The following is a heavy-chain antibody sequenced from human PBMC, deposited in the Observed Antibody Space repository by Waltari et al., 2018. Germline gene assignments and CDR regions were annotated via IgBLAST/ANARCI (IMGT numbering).Heavy chain of an antibody. CDR1: GYSISSGYY. D-gene: IGHD6-25*01. Sequence: QVQLQESGPGLVKPSETLSLTCAVSGYSISSGYYWSWIRQPPGEGLEWIGSRDHSGTTYYNPSLKSRVTISVDTSKNQFSLKLSSVTAADTAVYYCARRVSTGWQYNYFDYWGQGTPVTVSS. J-gene: IGHJ4*02. CDR3: ARRVSTGWQYNYFDY. CDR2: RDHSGTT. V-gene: IGHV4-38-2*01.